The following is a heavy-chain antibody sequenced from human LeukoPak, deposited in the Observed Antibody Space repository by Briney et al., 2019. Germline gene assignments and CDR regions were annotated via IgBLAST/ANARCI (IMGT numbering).Heavy chain of an antibody. V-gene: IGHV3-21*06. Sequence: GGSLRLSCTASGFIFSTYNMNWVRQAPGKGLEWVSSIGTSGDYIYYADSVQGRFTISRDDAKNSLYLQLNSLRAEDTAVYYCARGVVPATETEAWFDPWGQGTLVTVSS. CDR3: ARGVVPATETEAWFDP. J-gene: IGHJ5*02. CDR2: IGTSGDYI. D-gene: IGHD2-2*01. CDR1: GFIFSTYN.